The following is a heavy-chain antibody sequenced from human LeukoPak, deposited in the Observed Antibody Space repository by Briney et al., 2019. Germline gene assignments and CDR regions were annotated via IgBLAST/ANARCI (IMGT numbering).Heavy chain of an antibody. V-gene: IGHV1-69*05. J-gene: IGHJ3*02. CDR2: IIPIFGTA. CDR1: GYTFTGYY. Sequence: ASVKVSCKASGYTFTGYYMHWVRQAPGQGLEWMGWIIPIFGTANYAQKFQGRVTITTDESTSTAYMELSSLRSEDTAVYYCARDLEWYCSSTSCYTSNAFDIWGQGTMVTVSS. D-gene: IGHD2-2*02. CDR3: ARDLEWYCSSTSCYTSNAFDI.